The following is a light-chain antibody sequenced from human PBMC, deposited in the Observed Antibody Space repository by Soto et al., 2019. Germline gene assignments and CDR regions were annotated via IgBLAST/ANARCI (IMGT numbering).Light chain of an antibody. CDR1: SSDVGGYNY. CDR2: DVS. Sequence: QSALTQPASVSGSPGQSITISCTGTSSDVGGYNYVSWYQQHPGKAPKLMIYDVSNRPSGVSNRFSGSKSGNTASLPISGLPAEDEADYYCNSYTSSSTDVLGTGTKVTVL. CDR3: NSYTSSSTDV. J-gene: IGLJ1*01. V-gene: IGLV2-14*01.